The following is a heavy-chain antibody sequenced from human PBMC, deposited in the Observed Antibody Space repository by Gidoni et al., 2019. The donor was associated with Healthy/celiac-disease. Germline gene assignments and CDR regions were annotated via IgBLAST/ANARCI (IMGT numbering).Heavy chain of an antibody. D-gene: IGHD3-3*01. Sequence: EVQLVESGGGLVKPGGSLRLSCAASGFTFSNAWMSWVRQAPGKGLEWVGRIKSKTDGGKTDYAATVKGRFTISRDDSKNTLYLQMNSLKTEDTAVYYCTTFHPRFLEWFREKNYYYGMDVWGQGTTVTVSS. CDR3: TTFHPRFLEWFREKNYYYGMDV. CDR2: IKSKTDGGKT. J-gene: IGHJ6*02. V-gene: IGHV3-15*01. CDR1: GFTFSNAW.